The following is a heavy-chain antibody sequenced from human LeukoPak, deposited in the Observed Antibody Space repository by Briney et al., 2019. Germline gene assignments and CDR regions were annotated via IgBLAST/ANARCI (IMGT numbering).Heavy chain of an antibody. D-gene: IGHD7-27*01. Sequence: GGSLRLSCAASGFTFSSYGVQWDRQAPGNGLEWVAVIWCDGSNKYYADSVKGRFTISRDNSKNTLYLQMNSRRAEDTAVYYCARDSANWSYFDYWGQGTLVTVSS. CDR3: ARDSANWSYFDY. CDR2: IWCDGSNK. J-gene: IGHJ4*02. CDR1: GFTFSSYG. V-gene: IGHV3-33*01.